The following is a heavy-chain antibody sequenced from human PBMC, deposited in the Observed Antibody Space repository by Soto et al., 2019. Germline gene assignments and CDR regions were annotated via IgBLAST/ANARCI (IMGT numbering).Heavy chain of an antibody. J-gene: IGHJ6*02. Sequence: QVQLVESGGGVVQPGRSLRLSCAASEFTFSSYGMHWVRQAPGKGLEWVAVIWYEGTNKYYADSVKGRFTIPRDNCKTKLYLQMNSLRAADTAVYYCARQGKLSHCYYYGMDVWGQGTTVTVSS. CDR2: IWYEGTNK. CDR3: ARQGKLSHCYYYGMDV. CDR1: EFTFSSYG. V-gene: IGHV3-33*01.